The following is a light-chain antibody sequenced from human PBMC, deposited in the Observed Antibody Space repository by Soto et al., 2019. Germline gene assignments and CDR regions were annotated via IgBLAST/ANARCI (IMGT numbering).Light chain of an antibody. CDR1: SSDVGSYNL. CDR2: EVI. J-gene: IGLJ2*01. CDR3: SSYAGGSTVL. Sequence: ALTQPASVSGSPGQSITISCTGTSSDVGSYNLVSWYQQHPGTAPKLMIYEVINRPSGVSNRFSGSKSGNTASLTISGLQAEDEADYYCSSYAGGSTVLFGGGTKVTVL. V-gene: IGLV2-23*02.